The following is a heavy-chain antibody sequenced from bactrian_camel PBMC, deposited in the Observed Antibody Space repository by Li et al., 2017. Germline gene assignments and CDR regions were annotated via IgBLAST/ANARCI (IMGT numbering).Heavy chain of an antibody. V-gene: IGHV3S53*01. CDR1: VSTYSPNS. J-gene: IGHJ2*01. D-gene: IGHD2*01. CDR3: AAARYCSENGGTLSFLRYLEDDV. CDR2: IYTGPYTTRGST. Sequence: HVQLVESGGGSVQAGGLLRLSCGTPVSTYSPNSMGWYRQVPGKEREAVACIYTGPYTTRGSTAYAASVKGRFTIYQDCAENTVHLQMNSLTPEDTAMYYCAAARYCSENGGTLSFLRYLEDDVWGHGTQVTVS.